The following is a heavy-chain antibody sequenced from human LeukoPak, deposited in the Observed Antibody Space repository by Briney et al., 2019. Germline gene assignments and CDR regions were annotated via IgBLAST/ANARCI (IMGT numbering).Heavy chain of an antibody. Sequence: GGSLRLSCAASGFTFSSYAMSWVRQAPGKGLEWVSAISGSGGSTYYADSVKGRSTSSRDNSKNTLCLQMNSRGSEETAVYYCAKSMWDDFWSGYGYYFDYWGQGTLVTVSS. CDR1: GFTFSSYA. CDR2: ISGSGGST. J-gene: IGHJ4*02. D-gene: IGHD3-3*01. CDR3: AKSMWDDFWSGYGYYFDY. V-gene: IGHV3-23*01.